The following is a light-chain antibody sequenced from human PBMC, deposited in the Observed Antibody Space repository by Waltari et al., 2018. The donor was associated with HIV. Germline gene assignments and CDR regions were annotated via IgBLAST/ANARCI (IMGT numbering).Light chain of an antibody. CDR2: EDS. J-gene: IGLJ2*01. CDR3: YSTDSSGNRRV. Sequence: SYELTQPPSVSVSPGQTARITCPGDALPKKTAYWYKQKSGQAPVLVIYEDSKRPSGIPERFSGSSSGTTATLTISGAQVEDEADYYCYSTDSSGNRRVFGGGTKLTVL. V-gene: IGLV3-10*01. CDR1: ALPKKT.